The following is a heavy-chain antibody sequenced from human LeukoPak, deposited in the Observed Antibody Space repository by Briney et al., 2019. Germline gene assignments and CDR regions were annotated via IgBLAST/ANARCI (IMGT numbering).Heavy chain of an antibody. J-gene: IGHJ3*02. CDR3: ARGPYYDHAFDI. V-gene: IGHV3-74*01. D-gene: IGHD3-22*01. CDR1: GFTFSSYW. Sequence: GGSLRLSCAASGFTFSSYWMHWVRQAPGKGLVWVSRIKSDGSSTSYADSVKGRFTISRDNAKNSLYLQMNSLRAEDTAVYYCARGPYYDHAFDIWGQGTMVTVSS. CDR2: IKSDGSST.